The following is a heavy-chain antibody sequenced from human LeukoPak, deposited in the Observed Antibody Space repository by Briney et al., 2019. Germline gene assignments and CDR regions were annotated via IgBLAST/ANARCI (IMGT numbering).Heavy chain of an antibody. CDR1: GGSFSGYY. V-gene: IGHV4-34*01. CDR2: IYHSGST. D-gene: IGHD2-21*01. Sequence: PSETLSLTCAVHGGSFSGYYWSWIRQPPGKGLEWIGSIYHSGSTYYNPSLKSRVAISVDTSKNQFSLKLSSVTAADTAVYYCARDPQIVVVANNWFDPWGQGTLVTVSS. CDR3: ARDPQIVVVANNWFDP. J-gene: IGHJ5*02.